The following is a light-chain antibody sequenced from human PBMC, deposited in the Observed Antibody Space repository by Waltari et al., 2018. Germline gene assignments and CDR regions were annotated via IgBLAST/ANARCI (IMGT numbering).Light chain of an antibody. CDR2: VAS. V-gene: IGKV3-20*01. Sequence: ETVLTQSPGTLSLSPGERATLPCRASQSISSSYLAWYQQKPGQAPRLLIYVASSRATGIPDRFSGSGSGTDFTLTISRLEPEDFAVYYCQQYGSSPWAFGQGTKVEIK. J-gene: IGKJ1*01. CDR1: QSISSSY. CDR3: QQYGSSPWA.